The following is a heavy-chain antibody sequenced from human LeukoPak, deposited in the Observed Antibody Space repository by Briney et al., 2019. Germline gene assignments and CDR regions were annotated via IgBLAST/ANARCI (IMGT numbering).Heavy chain of an antibody. J-gene: IGHJ4*02. Sequence: PSETPPLTCAVSGGSITSSNWWSWVRQPPRKGLEWIGEIYHSGRTNYNPSLKSRVTISVDKSKNQFSLKLSSVTAADTAVYYCARVAPTSYYDSSGFDYWGQGTLVTVSS. V-gene: IGHV4-4*02. CDR3: ARVAPTSYYDSSGFDY. D-gene: IGHD3-22*01. CDR2: IYHSGRT. CDR1: GGSITSSNW.